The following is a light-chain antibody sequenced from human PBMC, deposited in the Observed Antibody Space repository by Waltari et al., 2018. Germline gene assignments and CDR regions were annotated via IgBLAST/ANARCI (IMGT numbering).Light chain of an antibody. V-gene: IGKV3-11*01. CDR2: DAS. Sequence: EIVLPQSPATLYLSPGERATLPCRASQSVSSYLAWYQQKPGQAPKLLIYDASNRATGIPARFSGSGSGTDFTLTISSLEPEDFAVYYCQQRSNWPPMYTFGQGTKLEIK. CDR3: QQRSNWPPMYT. CDR1: QSVSSY. J-gene: IGKJ2*01.